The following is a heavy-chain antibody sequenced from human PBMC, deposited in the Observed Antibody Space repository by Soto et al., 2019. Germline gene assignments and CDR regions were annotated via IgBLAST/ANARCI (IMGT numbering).Heavy chain of an antibody. CDR3: ASVGWSWFGEPHSWFDP. D-gene: IGHD3-10*01. V-gene: IGHV3-66*01. J-gene: IGHJ5*02. CDR2: IYSGGST. CDR1: GFTVSSNY. Sequence: EVQLVESGGGLVQPGGSLRLSCAASGFTVSSNYMSWVRQAPGKGLEWVSVIYSGGSTYYADSVKGRFTISRDNSKNTLYLQMSSLRAEDTAVYYCASVGWSWFGEPHSWFDPWGQGTLVTVSS.